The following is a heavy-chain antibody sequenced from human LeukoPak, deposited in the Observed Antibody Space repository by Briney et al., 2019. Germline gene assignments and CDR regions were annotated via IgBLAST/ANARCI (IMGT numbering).Heavy chain of an antibody. J-gene: IGHJ6*03. CDR1: VYTFTSYD. D-gene: IGHD6-13*01. V-gene: IGHV1-8*01. Sequence: GASVKVSCKASVYTFTSYDINWVRQATGQGLEWLGWMKRNSGNTGYAQKFQGRVTMTRNTSISTAYMELSSLRSEDTAVYYCARGRGGSSSWYNYYYYMDVWGKGTTVTVSS. CDR2: MKRNSGNT. CDR3: ARGRGGSSSWYNYYYYMDV.